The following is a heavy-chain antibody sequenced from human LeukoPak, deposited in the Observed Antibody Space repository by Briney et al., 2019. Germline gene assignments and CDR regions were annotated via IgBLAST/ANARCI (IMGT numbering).Heavy chain of an antibody. CDR3: ARDFRGYYESSGCYFAYYHGMDV. D-gene: IGHD3-22*01. CDR2: INAGNGNT. V-gene: IGHV1-3*01. CDR1: GYTFTSYA. J-gene: IGHJ6*02. Sequence: ASVKVSCKASGYTFTSYAIYWVRQAPGQRLEWMGWINAGNGNTKFSQKLQDRVTITRDTSASTAYMELSSLRSEDTAVYYCARDFRGYYESSGCYFAYYHGMDVWGQGTTVTVSS.